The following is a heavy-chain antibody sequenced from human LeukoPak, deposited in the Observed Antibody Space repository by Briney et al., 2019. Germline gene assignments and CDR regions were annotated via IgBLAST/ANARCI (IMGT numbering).Heavy chain of an antibody. CDR2: ISWTDDTT. CDR3: TRRAYNWGFFDS. CDR1: GFTFNNYA. Sequence: GGSLRLSCAASGFTFNNYAMNWVRQAPGKGLEWVSTISWTDDTTYYADSVKGRFAISRDTSMNTLYLQLNSLRAEDTAIYYCTRRAYNWGFFDSWGRGTLVTVSS. D-gene: IGHD7-27*01. V-gene: IGHV3-23*01. J-gene: IGHJ4*02.